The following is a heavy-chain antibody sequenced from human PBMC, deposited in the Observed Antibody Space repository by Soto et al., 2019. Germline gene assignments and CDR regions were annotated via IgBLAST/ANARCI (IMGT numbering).Heavy chain of an antibody. CDR1: GGTFSSYS. D-gene: IGHD4-17*01. Sequence: AVGSLRLSCAASGGTFSSYSMNWVRQATGKGLEWVSSISSSSSYIYYADSVKGRFTISRDNAKNSLYLQMNSLRAEDTAVYYCARWGATVTYRYYYYGMDVWGQGTTVTVSS. V-gene: IGHV3-21*01. CDR3: ARWGATVTYRYYYYGMDV. CDR2: ISSSSSYI. J-gene: IGHJ6*02.